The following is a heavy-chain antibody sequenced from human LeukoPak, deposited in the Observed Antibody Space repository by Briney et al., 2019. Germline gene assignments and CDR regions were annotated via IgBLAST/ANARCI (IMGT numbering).Heavy chain of an antibody. CDR2: IWYDGSNK. V-gene: IGHV3-33*01. CDR1: GFTFSSYG. J-gene: IGHJ4*02. Sequence: GGSLRLSCAASGFTFSSYGMHWVRQAPGKGLEWVAVIWYDGSNKYYADSVKGRLTISRDNSKNTLYLQMNSLRAEDTAVYYCARDYCSGGSCYDFDYWGQGTLVTVSS. CDR3: ARDYCSGGSCYDFDY. D-gene: IGHD2-15*01.